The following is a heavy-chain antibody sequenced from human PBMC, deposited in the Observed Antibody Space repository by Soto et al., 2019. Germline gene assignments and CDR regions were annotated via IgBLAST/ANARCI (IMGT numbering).Heavy chain of an antibody. CDR2: ISSSSSSYI. CDR3: ARDLGYYDSSGHGYYYGMDV. CDR1: GFTFSSYS. J-gene: IGHJ6*02. V-gene: IGHV3-21*01. Sequence: GGSLRLSCAASGFTFSSYSMNWVRQAPGKGLEWVSSISSSSSSYIYYADSVKGRFTISRDNAKNSLYLQMNSLRAEDTAVYYCARDLGYYDSSGHGYYYGMDVWGQGTTVTVSS. D-gene: IGHD3-22*01.